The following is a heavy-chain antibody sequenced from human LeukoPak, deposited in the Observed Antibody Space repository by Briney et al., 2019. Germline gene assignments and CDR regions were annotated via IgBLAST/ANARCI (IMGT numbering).Heavy chain of an antibody. CDR1: VYSFSNYY. V-gene: IGHV1-46*01. Sequence: GASVKVSCKASVYSFSNYYMHWVRQAPGQGLEWMGRINPSAPSTSYAQKFQGRITMASDRSTTTVYMELSSLRYEDTAIYYCARVDSSGSVDAFDVWGQGTMVTVSS. D-gene: IGHD3-22*01. CDR3: ARVDSSGSVDAFDV. CDR2: INPSAPST. J-gene: IGHJ3*01.